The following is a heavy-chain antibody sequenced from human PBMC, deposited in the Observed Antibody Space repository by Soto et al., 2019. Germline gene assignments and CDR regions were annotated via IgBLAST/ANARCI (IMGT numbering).Heavy chain of an antibody. J-gene: IGHJ5*02. Sequence: LGDSLKISCKRSGYSCTSYWIGRVRQMPGRGLEWMGIIYPGDSDTRYSPSFQGQVTISADKSISTAYLQWSSLKASDTAMYYCASEIGGGWFDPWGQGTLVTVSS. CDR2: IYPGDSDT. CDR3: ASEIGGGWFDP. D-gene: IGHD3-10*01. V-gene: IGHV5-51*01. CDR1: GYSCTSYW.